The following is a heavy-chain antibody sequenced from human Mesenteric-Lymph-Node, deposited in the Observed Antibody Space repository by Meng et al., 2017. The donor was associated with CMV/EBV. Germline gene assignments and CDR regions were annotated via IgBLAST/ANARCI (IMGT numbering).Heavy chain of an antibody. J-gene: IGHJ4*02. CDR3: ARDWGGYYFDY. V-gene: IGHV4-39*07. CDR1: GGSISSSSYY. Sequence: SETLSLTCTVSGGSISSSSYYWGWIRQPPGKGLEWIGSIYYSGSTYYNPSLKSRVTISVDTSKNQFSLKLSSVTAADTAVYYCARDWGGYYFDYWGQGMLVTVSS. CDR2: IYYSGST. D-gene: IGHD3-16*01.